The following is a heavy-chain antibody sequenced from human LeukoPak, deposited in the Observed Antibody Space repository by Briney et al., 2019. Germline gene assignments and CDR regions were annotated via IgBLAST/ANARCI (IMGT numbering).Heavy chain of an antibody. D-gene: IGHD3-22*01. CDR1: GYTFTSYY. J-gene: IGHJ4*02. CDR2: INPSGGST. CDR3: AREMYYYDNTAYYTGYYFDY. Sequence: ASVKVSCKASGYTFTSYYMHWVRQAPGQGLEWMGIINPSGGSTSYAQKFQGRVTMTRNTSINTAYMELSSLRSEDTAVYYCAREMYYYDNTAYYTGYYFDYWGQGTLVTVSS. V-gene: IGHV1-46*01.